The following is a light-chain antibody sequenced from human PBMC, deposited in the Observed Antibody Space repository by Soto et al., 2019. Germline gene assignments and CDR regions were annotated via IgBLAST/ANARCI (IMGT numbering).Light chain of an antibody. CDR3: QQRSNWPPIT. V-gene: IGKV3-11*01. Sequence: EIVLTHSPATLSLSPGEIATLSCWASQSVSRYLAWYQQKPGQAPRLLIYDASNRATGIPARFSGSGSGTDFTLTISSLEPEDFAVYYCQQRSNWPPITFGHGTRLEIK. CDR1: QSVSRY. J-gene: IGKJ5*01. CDR2: DAS.